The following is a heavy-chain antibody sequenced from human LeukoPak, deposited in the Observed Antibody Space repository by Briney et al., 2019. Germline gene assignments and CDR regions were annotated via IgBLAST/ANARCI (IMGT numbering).Heavy chain of an antibody. D-gene: IGHD4-17*01. CDR3: ARGPASGGYGDYDY. V-gene: IGHV4-34*01. CDR1: GGSFSGYY. J-gene: IGHJ4*02. CDR2: INHSGST. Sequence: PSETLSLTCAVYGGSFSGYYWSWIRQPPEKGLEWIGEINHSGSTNYNPSLKSRVTISVDTSKNQFSLKLSSVTAADTAVYYCARGPASGGYGDYDYWGQGTLVTVSS.